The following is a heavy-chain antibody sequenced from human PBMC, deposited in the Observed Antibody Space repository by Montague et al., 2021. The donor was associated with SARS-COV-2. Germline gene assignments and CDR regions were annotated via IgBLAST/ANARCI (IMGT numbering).Heavy chain of an antibody. V-gene: IGHV4-59*01. CDR2: IYYSGST. Sequence: SETLSLTCTVSGGSISSYYWSWIRQPPGKGLEWIGDIYYSGSTNXXPSLKSRVTISVDTSKNQFSLKLSPVTAADTAVYYCARAAGYNWNYGYNWFDPWGQGTLVTVSS. CDR1: GGSISSYY. D-gene: IGHD1-7*01. J-gene: IGHJ5*02. CDR3: ARAAGYNWNYGYNWFDP.